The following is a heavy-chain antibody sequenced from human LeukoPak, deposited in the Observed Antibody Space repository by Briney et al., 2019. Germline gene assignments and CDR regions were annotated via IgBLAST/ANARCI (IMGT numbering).Heavy chain of an antibody. CDR2: NSGNGGDT. V-gene: IGHV3-23*01. CDR3: AKSFGYSRSWFDN. Sequence: GGSLRLSCAASGLTFSSYAMSWVRQAPGKGLECVLGNSGNGGDTYYADSVKGRFTISRDNSKNTLYLQMHSLRVGDTAVYYCAKSFGYSRSWFDNWGQGTLVTVSS. D-gene: IGHD6-13*01. CDR1: GLTFSSYA. J-gene: IGHJ4*02.